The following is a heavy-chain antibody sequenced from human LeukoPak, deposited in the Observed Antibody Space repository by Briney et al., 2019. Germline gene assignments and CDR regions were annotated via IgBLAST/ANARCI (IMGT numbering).Heavy chain of an antibody. CDR2: IWYDGSNK. D-gene: IGHD6-13*01. CDR3: ARESTAAAAQVGTSGGHY. Sequence: GRSLRLSCAASGFTFSSYGMHWVRQAPGKGLEWVAVIWYDGSNKYYADSVKGRFTISRDNSKNTLYLQMNSLRAEDTAVYYCARESTAAAAQVGTSGGHYWGQGTLVTVSS. CDR1: GFTFSSYG. J-gene: IGHJ4*02. V-gene: IGHV3-33*01.